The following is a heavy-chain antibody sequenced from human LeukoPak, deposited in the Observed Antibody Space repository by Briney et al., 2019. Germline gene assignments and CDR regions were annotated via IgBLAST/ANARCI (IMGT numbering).Heavy chain of an antibody. Sequence: ASVKVSCKVSGYTLTELSMHWVRQAPGKVLEWMGGFDPEDGETIYAQKFQGRVTMTEDTSTDTAYMELSSLRSEDTAVYYCATTPSTYGAFDIWGQGTMVTVSS. D-gene: IGHD2-2*01. J-gene: IGHJ3*02. V-gene: IGHV1-24*01. CDR2: FDPEDGET. CDR1: GYTLTELS. CDR3: ATTPSTYGAFDI.